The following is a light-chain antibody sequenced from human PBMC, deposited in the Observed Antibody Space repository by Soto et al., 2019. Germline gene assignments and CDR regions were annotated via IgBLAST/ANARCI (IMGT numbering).Light chain of an antibody. CDR3: QQYDDLPFT. CDR1: QGIGNY. J-gene: IGKJ4*01. Sequence: DIQMTQSPSSLSASVGDRVTITCQASQGIGNYLTWYQQKPGKAPKLLIYEASNLETGVPSRFSGSGSGTXXTXXXXXXXXXDXATYYCQQYDDLPFTFGGGTKVEIK. CDR2: EAS. V-gene: IGKV1-33*01.